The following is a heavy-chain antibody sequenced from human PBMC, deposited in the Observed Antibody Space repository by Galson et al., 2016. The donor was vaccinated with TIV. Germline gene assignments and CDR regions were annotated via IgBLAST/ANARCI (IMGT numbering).Heavy chain of an antibody. CDR3: ARSSGWSPGD. CDR1: GFSLTTPGMC. CDR2: IDWEDDK. V-gene: IGHV2-70*11. Sequence: PALVKPTQTLTLTCTFSGFSLTTPGMCVSWIRQPPGKALEWLARIDWEDDKYYSTSLKTRLTISKDTSKNQVVLKMTNLDPADTATHYCARSSGWSPGDWGRGTLVTVSS. J-gene: IGHJ4*02. D-gene: IGHD6-19*01.